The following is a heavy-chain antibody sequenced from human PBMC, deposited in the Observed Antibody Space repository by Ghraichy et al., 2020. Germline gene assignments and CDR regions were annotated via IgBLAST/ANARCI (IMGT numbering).Heavy chain of an antibody. CDR2: IKQDGSEK. CDR1: GFTFSSYW. D-gene: IGHD3-16*01. Sequence: GESLNISCAASGFTFSSYWMSWVRQAPGKGLEWVANIKQDGSEKYYVDSVKGRFTISRDNAKNSLYLQMNSLRAEDTAVYYCARAPGEGYSHWYFDLWGRGTLVTVSS. V-gene: IGHV3-7*01. CDR3: ARAPGEGYSHWYFDL. J-gene: IGHJ2*01.